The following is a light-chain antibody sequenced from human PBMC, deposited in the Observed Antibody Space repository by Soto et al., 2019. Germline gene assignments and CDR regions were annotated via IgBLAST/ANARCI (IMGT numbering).Light chain of an antibody. CDR3: SSYAGSNIYV. V-gene: IGLV2-8*01. CDR2: EVT. CDR1: SSDVGGYNY. J-gene: IGLJ1*01. Sequence: QSVLTQPPSASGSPGQSLTISCTGTSSDVGGYNYVSWYQRQPGKAPKLMIYEVTKRPSGVPDRFSGSKSGNTASLTVSGLQAEDEADYYCSSYAGSNIYVFGTGTKLTVL.